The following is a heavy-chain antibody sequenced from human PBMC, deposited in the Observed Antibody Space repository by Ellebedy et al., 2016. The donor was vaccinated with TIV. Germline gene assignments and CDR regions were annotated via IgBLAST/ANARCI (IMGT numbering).Heavy chain of an antibody. CDR2: INAGNGNT. CDR1: GYTFTSYA. J-gene: IGHJ3*02. Sequence: ASVKVSCKASGYTFTSYAIHWVRQAPGQRLEWMGWINAGNGNTKYSQKFQGRVTITRDTSASTADMELSSLRSEDTAVYYCARVRIAVAGDACDIWGQGTMVTVSS. D-gene: IGHD6-19*01. CDR3: ARVRIAVAGDACDI. V-gene: IGHV1-3*01.